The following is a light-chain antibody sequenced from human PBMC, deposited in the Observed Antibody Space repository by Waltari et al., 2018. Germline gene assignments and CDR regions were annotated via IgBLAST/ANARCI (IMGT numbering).Light chain of an antibody. CDR2: AAS. V-gene: IGKV1-8*01. CDR3: QQYYSYPWT. CDR1: QGISSY. Sequence: AIRITQSPSSLSAPTGERVTITCRASQGISSYLAWYQQKPGKAPKLLIYAASTVQSGVPSRFSGSGSGTDFTLTISCLQSEDFATYYCQQYYSYPWTFGQGTKVEIK. J-gene: IGKJ1*01.